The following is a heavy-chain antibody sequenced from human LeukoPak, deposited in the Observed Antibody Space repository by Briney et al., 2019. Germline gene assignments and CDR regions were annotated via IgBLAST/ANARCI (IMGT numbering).Heavy chain of an antibody. V-gene: IGHV1-18*01. J-gene: IGHJ6*02. Sequence: ASVKVSCKASGYTFTSYGISWVRQAPGQGLEWMGWISAYNGNTNYAQKLQGRVTMTTDTSTSTAYMELRSLRSDDTAVYYCAREGYVVVVVGAADYYYYGMDVWGQGTTVTVSS. CDR2: ISAYNGNT. D-gene: IGHD2-15*01. CDR1: GYTFTSYG. CDR3: AREGYVVVVVGAADYYYYGMDV.